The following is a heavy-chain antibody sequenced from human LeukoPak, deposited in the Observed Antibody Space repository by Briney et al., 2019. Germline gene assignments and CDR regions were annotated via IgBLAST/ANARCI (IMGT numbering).Heavy chain of an antibody. D-gene: IGHD1-1*01. Sequence: GGSLRLSCAASGFTFSSYWMSWVRQAPGKGLEWVANIKQDGSEKYYVDSVKGRFTISRDNAKNSLFLEVNSLRAEDTAVYYCARAKWAGTTDNWFDPWGQGTLVIVSS. V-gene: IGHV3-7*01. CDR3: ARAKWAGTTDNWFDP. J-gene: IGHJ5*02. CDR1: GFTFSSYW. CDR2: IKQDGSEK.